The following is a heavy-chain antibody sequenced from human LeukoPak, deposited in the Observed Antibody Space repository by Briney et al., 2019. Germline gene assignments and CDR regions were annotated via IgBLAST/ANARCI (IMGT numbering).Heavy chain of an antibody. CDR1: GDSVSNNITA. CDR2: TYYRSKWYI. J-gene: IGHJ2*01. CDR3: VRDGPGAFYYLDV. D-gene: IGHD2/OR15-2a*01. Sequence: SQTLSLTCAISGDSVSNNITAWNWIRQSPSRGLEWLGRTYYRSKWYIDYAESLKSRITINSDTSKNQFSLQLNSVTPEDTAVYFCVRDGPGAFYYLDVWGRGTLVTVSS. V-gene: IGHV6-1*01.